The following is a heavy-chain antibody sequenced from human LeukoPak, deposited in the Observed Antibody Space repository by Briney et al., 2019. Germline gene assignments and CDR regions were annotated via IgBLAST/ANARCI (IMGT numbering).Heavy chain of an antibody. D-gene: IGHD1-7*01. V-gene: IGHV3-11*01. CDR1: GFTFSDYY. J-gene: IGHJ6*04. CDR3: ARDSPKLYYYYGMDV. Sequence: EGSLRLSCAASGFTFSDYYMSWIRQAPGKGLEWVSYISSSGSTIYYADSVKGRFTISRDNAKNSLYLQMNSLRAEDTAVYYCARDSPKLYYYYGMDVWGKGTTVTVSS. CDR2: ISSSGSTI.